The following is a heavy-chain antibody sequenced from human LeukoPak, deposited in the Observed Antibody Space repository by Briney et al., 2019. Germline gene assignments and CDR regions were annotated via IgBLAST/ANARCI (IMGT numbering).Heavy chain of an antibody. V-gene: IGHV1-18*01. J-gene: IGHJ6*03. CDR1: GYTFTSYG. D-gene: IGHD2-2*01. CDR3: ARDYCSSTSCFSHGQVYYHYMDV. Sequence: EASVKVSCKASGYTFTSYGISWVRQAPGQGLEWMGWISAYNGNTNYAQKLQGRVTMTTDTSTSTAYMELRSLRSDDTAVYYCARDYCSSTSCFSHGQVYYHYMDVWGKGTTVTVSS. CDR2: ISAYNGNT.